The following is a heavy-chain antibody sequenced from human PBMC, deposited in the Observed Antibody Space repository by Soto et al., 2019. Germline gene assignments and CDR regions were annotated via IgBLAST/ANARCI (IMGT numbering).Heavy chain of an antibody. V-gene: IGHV2-70*11. CDR1: GFSLSTSGMC. J-gene: IGHJ6*03. Sequence: GSGPTLVNPTQTLTLTCTFSGFSLSTSGMCVSWIRQPPGKALEWLARIDWDDDKYYSTSLKTRLTISKDTSKNQVVLTMTNMDPVDTATYYCARMERITMVRGVIPLGVMDVWGKGTTVTVSS. D-gene: IGHD3-10*01. CDR3: ARMERITMVRGVIPLGVMDV. CDR2: IDWDDDK.